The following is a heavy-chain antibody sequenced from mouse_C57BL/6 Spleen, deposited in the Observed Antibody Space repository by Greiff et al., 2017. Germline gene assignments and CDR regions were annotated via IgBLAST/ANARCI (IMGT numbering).Heavy chain of an antibody. V-gene: IGHV1-5*01. D-gene: IGHD2-5*01. Sequence: EVKLVESGTVLARPGASVKMSCKTSGYTFTSYWMHWVKQRPGQGLEWIGAIYPGNSDTSYNQKFKGKAKLTAVTSASTAYMELSSLTNEDSAVYYCSYYSNYGWYFDVWGTGTTVTVSS. CDR2: IYPGNSDT. CDR3: SYYSNYGWYFDV. J-gene: IGHJ1*03. CDR1: GYTFTSYW.